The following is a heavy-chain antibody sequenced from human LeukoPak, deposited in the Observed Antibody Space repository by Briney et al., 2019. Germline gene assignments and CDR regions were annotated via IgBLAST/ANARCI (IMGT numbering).Heavy chain of an antibody. D-gene: IGHD6-19*01. Sequence: PSETLSLTCTVSGRSISGSSYYWGWIRQPPGKGLEWIGSIYYSGSTYYNPSLKSRVTISVDTSKNQFSLKLRSVTAADTAVYYCARSSIAVAVSVDYSVYCGQGTLVTVSS. CDR3: ARSSIAVAVSVDYSVY. CDR1: GRSISGSSYY. V-gene: IGHV4-39*01. CDR2: IYYSGST. J-gene: IGHJ4*02.